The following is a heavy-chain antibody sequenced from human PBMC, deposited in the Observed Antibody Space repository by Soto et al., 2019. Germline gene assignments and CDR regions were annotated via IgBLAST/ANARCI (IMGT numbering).Heavy chain of an antibody. CDR3: AKDASGYDIYYDYYGMDV. V-gene: IGHV3-30*18. J-gene: IGHJ6*02. CDR1: GFTFSSYG. CDR2: ISYDGSNK. Sequence: QVQLVESGGGVVQPGRSLRLSCAASGFTFSSYGMHWVRQAPDKGLEWVAVISYDGSNKYYADSVKGRFTISRDNSKNTLYLQMTSLRAEDTAVYYCAKDASGYDIYYDYYGMDVWGQGTTVTVSS. D-gene: IGHD5-12*01.